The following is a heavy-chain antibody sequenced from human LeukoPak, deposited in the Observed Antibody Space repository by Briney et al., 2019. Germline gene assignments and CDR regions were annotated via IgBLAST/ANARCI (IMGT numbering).Heavy chain of an antibody. J-gene: IGHJ6*02. V-gene: IGHV3-33*01. CDR1: GFTFSSYG. D-gene: IGHD3-10*01. Sequence: PGGSLRLSCAASGFTFSSYGMHWVRQAPGRGLGWVAVICYDGSNKYYADSVKGRFTISRDNSKNTLYLQMTSLRAEDTAVYYCARDYGFGLPNYYYYGMDVWGQGTTVTVSS. CDR3: ARDYGFGLPNYYYYGMDV. CDR2: ICYDGSNK.